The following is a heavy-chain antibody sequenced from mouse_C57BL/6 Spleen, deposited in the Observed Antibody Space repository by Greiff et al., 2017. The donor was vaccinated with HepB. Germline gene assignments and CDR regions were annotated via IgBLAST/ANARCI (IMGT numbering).Heavy chain of an antibody. CDR2: INPNNGGT. D-gene: IGHD1-1*01. CDR1: GYTFTDYY. CDR3: AKPSTVVATSFDY. J-gene: IGHJ2*01. Sequence: EVKLQQSGPELVKPGASVKISCKASGYTFTDYYMNWVKQSHGKSLEWIGDINPNNGGTSYNQKFKGKATLTVDKSSSTAYMELRSLTSEDSAVYYCAKPSTVVATSFDYWGQGTTLTVSS. V-gene: IGHV1-26*01.